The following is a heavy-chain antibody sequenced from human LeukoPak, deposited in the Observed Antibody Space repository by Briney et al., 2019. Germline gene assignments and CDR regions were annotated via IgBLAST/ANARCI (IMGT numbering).Heavy chain of an antibody. CDR2: IYHSGST. J-gene: IGHJ3*02. D-gene: IGHD2-15*01. Sequence: SETLSLTCTVSGGSISSSSYYWGWIRQPPGKGLEWIGEIYHSGSTNYNPSLKSRVTISVDKSKNQFSLKLSSVTAADTAVYYCARGSGADIVVVVAAPTAFDIWGQGTMVTVSS. V-gene: IGHV4-39*07. CDR1: GGSISSSSYY. CDR3: ARGSGADIVVVVAAPTAFDI.